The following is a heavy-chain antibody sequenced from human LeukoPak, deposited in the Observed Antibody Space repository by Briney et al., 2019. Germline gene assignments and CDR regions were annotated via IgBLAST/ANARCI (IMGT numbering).Heavy chain of an antibody. V-gene: IGHV3-7*05. J-gene: IGHJ4*02. CDR1: GFTFSSYW. D-gene: IGHD1-26*01. CDR2: ITQDGREK. CDR3: GRDGRDRVGAPDY. Sequence: PGGSLRLSCAASGFTFSSYWMNWVRQAPGKGLEWVAKITQDGREKYFVDSVKGPFTISRDNARHSLYLLMNSLRSEDTAVYYCGRDGRDRVGAPDYWGQGTLVTVSS.